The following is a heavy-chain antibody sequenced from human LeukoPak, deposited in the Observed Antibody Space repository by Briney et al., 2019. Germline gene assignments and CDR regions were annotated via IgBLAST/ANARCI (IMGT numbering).Heavy chain of an antibody. D-gene: IGHD2-8*01. CDR2: IRGTSTDI. CDR1: GFSFSDYY. CDR3: VRDNTNYNNYHGMDV. V-gene: IGHV3-11*05. Sequence: GGSLTLSCVVSGFSFSDYYMSWVRQAPGEGLEWMSYIRGTSTDIKIADSVKGRFTISRDNAQNTLYLQMNSLRAEDTAVYYCVRDNTNYNNYHGMDVWGQGTTVTVSS. J-gene: IGHJ6*02.